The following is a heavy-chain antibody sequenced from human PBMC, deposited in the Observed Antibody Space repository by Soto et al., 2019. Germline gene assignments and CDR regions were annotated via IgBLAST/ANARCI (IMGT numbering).Heavy chain of an antibody. J-gene: IGHJ4*02. CDR3: ARGQGRLNRYNSSWYGGYFDY. CDR1: GGSFSGYY. D-gene: IGHD6-13*01. CDR2: INHSGST. Sequence: QVQLQQWGAGLLKPSETLSLTCAVYGGSFSGYYWSWIRQPPGKGLEWIGEINHSGSTNYNPSLKSRVTISVDKSKNQFSLKLSSVTAADTAVYFCARGQGRLNRYNSSWYGGYFDYWGQGTLVTVSS. V-gene: IGHV4-34*01.